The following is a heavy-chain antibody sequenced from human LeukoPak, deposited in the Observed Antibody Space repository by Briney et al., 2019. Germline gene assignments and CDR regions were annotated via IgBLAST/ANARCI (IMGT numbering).Heavy chain of an antibody. CDR1: GYTFTSYA. Sequence: ASVKVSCKASGYTFTSYAMHWVRQAPGQRLEWMGWINAGNGNTKYSQKFQGRVTVTRDTSASTAYMELSSLRSEDTAVYYCARSYTVADDAFGIWGQGTMVTVSS. V-gene: IGHV1-3*01. J-gene: IGHJ3*02. CDR3: ARSYTVADDAFGI. CDR2: INAGNGNT. D-gene: IGHD4-23*01.